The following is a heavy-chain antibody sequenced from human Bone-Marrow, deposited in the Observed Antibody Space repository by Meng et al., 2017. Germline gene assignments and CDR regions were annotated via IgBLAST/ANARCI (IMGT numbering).Heavy chain of an antibody. CDR1: GYTFAASW. D-gene: IGHD6-13*01. CDR3: ARDEDISAAGKLFGDY. V-gene: IGHV1-2*06. Sequence: QVTLVQSEPEVKKPGASVKLSCKPSGYTFAASWIHWLRQAPGQGLEWMGRIDPNNDHTQYAQNFQGRVTMTSDTSISTVYMELNGLRSDDTAVYYCARDEDISAAGKLFGDYWGQGTLVTVSS. CDR2: IDPNNDHT. J-gene: IGHJ4*02.